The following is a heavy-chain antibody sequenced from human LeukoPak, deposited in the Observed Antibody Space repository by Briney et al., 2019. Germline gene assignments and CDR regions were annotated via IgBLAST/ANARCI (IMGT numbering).Heavy chain of an antibody. D-gene: IGHD7-27*01. CDR2: VYYSGST. CDR1: GDFITAYY. J-gene: IGHJ4*02. Sequence: PSETLSLTCTVSGDFITAYYWSWVRQPPGKGLEWIGYVYYSGSTEYNPSLRSRVTISLEMSKRQCSLNLTSVTAADTAVYYCASTTGTVFDYWGQGALVTVSS. CDR3: ASTTGTVFDY. V-gene: IGHV4-59*01.